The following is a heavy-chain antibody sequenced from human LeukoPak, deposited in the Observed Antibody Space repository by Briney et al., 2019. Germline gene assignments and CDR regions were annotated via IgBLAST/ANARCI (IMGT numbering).Heavy chain of an antibody. CDR2: LYTGGGT. CDR3: AKGGPGRGSSYGRYYFDY. Sequence: PGGSLRLSCAASGFTVRTTYMSWVRQAPGKGPEWVSVLYTGGGTDYADSVKGRFTISRDNSKNTLYLQMNSLRAEDTAVYYCAKGGPGRGSSYGRYYFDYWGQGTLVTVSS. D-gene: IGHD5-18*01. V-gene: IGHV3-53*01. CDR1: GFTVRTTY. J-gene: IGHJ4*02.